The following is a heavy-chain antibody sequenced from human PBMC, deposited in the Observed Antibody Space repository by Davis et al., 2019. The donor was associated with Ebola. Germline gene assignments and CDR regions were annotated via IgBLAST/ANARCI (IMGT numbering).Heavy chain of an antibody. J-gene: IGHJ5*02. CDR3: ARDVAYSGWLRIRYNWFDP. Sequence: MPSETLSLTCTVSGGSISSYYWSWIRQPPGKGLEWIGYIYYSGSTNYNPSLKSRVTISVDTSKNQFSLQLNSVTPEDTAVYYCARDVAYSGWLRIRYNWFDPWGQGTLVTVSS. V-gene: IGHV4-59*12. CDR2: IYYSGST. D-gene: IGHD6-19*01. CDR1: GGSISSYY.